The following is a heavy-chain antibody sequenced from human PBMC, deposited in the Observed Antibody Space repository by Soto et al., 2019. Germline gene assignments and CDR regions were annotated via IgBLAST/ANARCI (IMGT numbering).Heavy chain of an antibody. Sequence: SETLSLTCTVSGGSINSGVYYWTWIRQPPGKGLEWIGYIYHTGNTYYNASLKSRATLSLATSKNQFSLNLTSVAAADTAVYYCVRGGPQLWFDPWGQGTLVTVSS. CDR3: VRGGPQLWFDP. CDR2: IYHTGNT. D-gene: IGHD2-15*01. V-gene: IGHV4-30-4*01. CDR1: GGSINSGVYY. J-gene: IGHJ5*02.